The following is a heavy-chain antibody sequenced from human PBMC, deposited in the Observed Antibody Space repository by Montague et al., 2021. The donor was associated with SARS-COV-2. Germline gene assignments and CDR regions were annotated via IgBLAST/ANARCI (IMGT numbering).Heavy chain of an antibody. D-gene: IGHD3-22*01. CDR2: KKKSGRT. Sequence: KKKSGRTNYNPSLKSRVTLSVDTSKKQFSLKLSSLTAAHPAVYYCARVAGGYYNDSSAYFDYWGQGSLVIVSS. CDR3: ARVAGGYYNDSSAYFDY. J-gene: IGHJ4*02. V-gene: IGHV4-34*01.